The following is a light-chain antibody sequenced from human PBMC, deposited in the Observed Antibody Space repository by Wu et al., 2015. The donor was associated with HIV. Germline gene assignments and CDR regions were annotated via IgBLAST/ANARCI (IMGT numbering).Light chain of an antibody. J-gene: IGKJ1*01. CDR3: QQYGSSWT. CDR2: GTS. Sequence: EVVLTQSPGTLSLSPGESATLSCRASQTIRTDYLAWYQHKPGQAPRLLIYGTSSRATGTPDRFSGSGSGTDFTLNISRLEPEDFAVYYCQQYGSSWTFGQGTKVEIK. V-gene: IGKV3-20*01. CDR1: QTIRTDY.